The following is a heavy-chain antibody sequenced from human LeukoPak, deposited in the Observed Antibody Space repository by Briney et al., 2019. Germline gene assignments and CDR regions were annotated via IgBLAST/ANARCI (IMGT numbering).Heavy chain of an antibody. V-gene: IGHV1-46*01. D-gene: IGHD2-2*01. CDR2: INPSGGST. CDR3: ARGYCSSTSCLPRPRNWFDP. CDR1: GYTFTSYY. J-gene: IGHJ5*02. Sequence: ASVKVSCKASGYTFTSYYIHWVRQAPGQGLEWMGIINPSGGSTSYAQKFQGRVAMTRDTSTSTVYMELSSLRSEDTAVYYCARGYCSSTSCLPRPRNWFDPWGQGTLVTVSS.